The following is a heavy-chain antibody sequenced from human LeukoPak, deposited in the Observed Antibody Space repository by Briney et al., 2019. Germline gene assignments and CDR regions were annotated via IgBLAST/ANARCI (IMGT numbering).Heavy chain of an antibody. CDR2: IYPADSDI. V-gene: IGHV5-51*01. CDR3: ARFQKVRGVIYYYYYYMAV. CDR1: GYSFTTYW. D-gene: IGHD3-10*01. J-gene: IGHJ6*03. Sequence: GESLKISCKGSGYSFTTYWIGWVRQMPGKGLEWMGIIYPADSDITYSPSFQDQVTISADKSISTAYLQWSSLKASDTAMYYCARFQKVRGVIYYYYYYMAVWGKGTTVTVSS.